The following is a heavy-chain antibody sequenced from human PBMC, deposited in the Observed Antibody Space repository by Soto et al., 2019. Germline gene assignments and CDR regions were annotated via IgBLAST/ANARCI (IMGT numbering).Heavy chain of an antibody. CDR3: AKAKFYYDSSPYDS. CDR1: GFTFADYA. Sequence: VQMVESGGGVVHPGGSLRLSCAVSGFTFADYAVHWVRQSAGKGLEWVSFINADGSEKYYADSVRGRFTIYRDNSKDSFYLQMNSLRLEDTAMYYCAKAKFYYDSSPYDSWGQGTLVTVSS. V-gene: IGHV3-43*02. J-gene: IGHJ4*02. D-gene: IGHD3-22*01. CDR2: INADGSEK.